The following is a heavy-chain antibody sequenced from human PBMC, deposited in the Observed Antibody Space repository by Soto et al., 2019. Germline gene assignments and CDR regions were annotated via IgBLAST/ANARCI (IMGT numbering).Heavy chain of an antibody. Sequence: QVQGVESGGGVVQPGRSLRLSCTASGFTFSSNGMHWVRQAPGKGLEWVAVIWYDGSNKYYADSVKGRFTISRDNCKNTVSLQLNCPSADDTAPYYCAALRLYSDDYWGQGNLVTVS. D-gene: IGHD3-16*01. J-gene: IGHJ4*02. CDR1: GFTFSSNG. CDR2: IWYDGSNK. V-gene: IGHV3-33*01. CDR3: AALRLYSDDY.